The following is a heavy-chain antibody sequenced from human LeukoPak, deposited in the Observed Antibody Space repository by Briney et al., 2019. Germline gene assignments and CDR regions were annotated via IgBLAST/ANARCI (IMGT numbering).Heavy chain of an antibody. J-gene: IGHJ4*02. Sequence: GGSLRLSCAASGFTFSSYAMSWVRQAPGKGPEWVSAISGSGGSTYYADSVKGRFTISRDNSKNTLYLQMNSLRAEDTAVYYCAKTGDFAGATTPIDYWGQGTLVTVSS. CDR2: ISGSGGST. D-gene: IGHD1-26*01. V-gene: IGHV3-23*01. CDR1: GFTFSSYA. CDR3: AKTGDFAGATTPIDY.